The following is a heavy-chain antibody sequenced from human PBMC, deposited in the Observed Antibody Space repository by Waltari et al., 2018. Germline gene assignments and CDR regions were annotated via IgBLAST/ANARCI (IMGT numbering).Heavy chain of an antibody. D-gene: IGHD6-13*01. CDR2: IYYSGRT. J-gene: IGHJ4*02. Sequence: QVQLQESGPGLVKPSETLSLTCTVSGGSISSYYWSWIRQPPGKGLEWIGYIYYSGRTNDDPSREGRVTISVDTSKNQFALKLSSVTAADTAVYYCARVWAAAGTGIDYWGQGTLVTVSS. CDR1: GGSISSYY. V-gene: IGHV4-59*12. CDR3: ARVWAAAGTGIDY.